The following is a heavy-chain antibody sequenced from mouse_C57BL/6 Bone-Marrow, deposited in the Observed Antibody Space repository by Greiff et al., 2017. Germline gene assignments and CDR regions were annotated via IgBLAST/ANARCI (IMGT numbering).Heavy chain of an antibody. Sequence: EVQVVESGGGLVQPGGSMKLSCAASGFTFSDAWMDWVRQSPEKGLEWVAEIRNKANNHATYYAESVKGRFTISRDDSKSSVYLQMNSLRAEDTGIYYCTRKELTGTSWFAYWGQGTLVTVSA. CDR1: GFTFSDAW. D-gene: IGHD4-1*01. V-gene: IGHV6-6*01. J-gene: IGHJ3*01. CDR2: IRNKANNHAT. CDR3: TRKELTGTSWFAY.